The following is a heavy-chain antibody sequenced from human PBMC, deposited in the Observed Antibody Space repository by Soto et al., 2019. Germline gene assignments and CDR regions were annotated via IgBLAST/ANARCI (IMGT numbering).Heavy chain of an antibody. CDR2: NIPVLGTI. CDR3: AGGALFCAGECYMEH. D-gene: IGHD2-21*01. Sequence: QVQLVQSGPEVKKPGSSVNISCTAPKTTFSDSCLNWVAQAPCQGLEWMGGNIPVLGTINYAQKFQGRFTINSDKSSKTVYRAVSSLTSEDTAVYYGAGGALFCAGECYMEHWGRGTVVTV. J-gene: IGHJ1*01. CDR1: KTTFSDSC. V-gene: IGHV1-69*06.